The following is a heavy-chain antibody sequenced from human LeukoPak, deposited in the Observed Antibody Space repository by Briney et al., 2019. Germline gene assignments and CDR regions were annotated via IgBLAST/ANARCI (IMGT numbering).Heavy chain of an antibody. CDR1: GFTFSSYA. J-gene: IGHJ6*02. Sequence: GGSLRLSCAASGFTFSSYAMPWVRQAPGKGLEWVAVISYDGSNKYYADSVKGRFTIPRDNSKNTLYLQMNSLRAEDTAVYYCARDRYRTMVRAIGYYYGMDAWGQGTTVTVSS. V-gene: IGHV3-30-3*01. D-gene: IGHD3-10*01. CDR2: ISYDGSNK. CDR3: ARDRYRTMVRAIGYYYGMDA.